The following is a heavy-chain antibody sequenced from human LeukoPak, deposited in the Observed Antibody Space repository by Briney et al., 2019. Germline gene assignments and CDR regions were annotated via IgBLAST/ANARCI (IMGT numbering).Heavy chain of an antibody. J-gene: IGHJ6*03. D-gene: IGHD3-10*01. V-gene: IGHV4-34*01. Sequence: SETLSLTYAVYGGSFSGYYWSWIRQPPGKGLEWIGEINHSGSTNYNPSLKSRVTISIDTSKNQFSLKLSSVTAADTAVYYCARGKITMARGAMKNYYMDVWGKGTTVTVSS. CDR1: GGSFSGYY. CDR2: INHSGST. CDR3: ARGKITMARGAMKNYYMDV.